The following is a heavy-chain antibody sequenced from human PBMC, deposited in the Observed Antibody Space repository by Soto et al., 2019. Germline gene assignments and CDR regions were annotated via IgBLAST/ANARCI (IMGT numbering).Heavy chain of an antibody. D-gene: IGHD3-22*01. J-gene: IGHJ3*02. V-gene: IGHV4-39*01. CDR2: IYYSGST. Sequence: QLQLQESGPGLVKPSETLSLTCTVSGGSISSSSYYWGWIRQPPGKGLAWIGSIYYSGSTYYNPSLKSRVTVSVDTSKNQFSLKLSSVTAADTAVYYCARRWSRSSGYYIDIWGQGTMVTVSS. CDR1: GGSISSSSYY. CDR3: ARRWSRSSGYYIDI.